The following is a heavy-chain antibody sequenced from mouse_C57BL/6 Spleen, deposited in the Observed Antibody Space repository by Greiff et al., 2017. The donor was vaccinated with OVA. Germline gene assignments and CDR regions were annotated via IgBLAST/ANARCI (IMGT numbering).Heavy chain of an antibody. CDR1: GFTFSDYG. V-gene: IGHV5-17*01. J-gene: IGHJ4*01. D-gene: IGHD1-1*01. CDR2: ISSGSSTI. Sequence: EVMLVESGGGLVKPGGSLKLSCAASGFTFSDYGMHWVRQAPEKGLEWVAYISSGSSTIYYADTVKGRFTISRDNAKNTLFLQMTSLRSEDTAMYYCARLYYYGSSPYAMDDWGQGTSVTVSS. CDR3: ARLYYYGSSPYAMDD.